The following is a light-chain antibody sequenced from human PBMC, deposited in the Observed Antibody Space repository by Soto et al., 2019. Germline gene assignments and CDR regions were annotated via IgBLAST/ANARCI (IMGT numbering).Light chain of an antibody. CDR3: QQRSNWPRT. Sequence: EIVLTQSPATLSLSPGERATLSCRASQSVSSYLAWYQQKPDQAPRLLIYDSSNRAAGIPARFSGSGSGTGFTITISSLEPEYFAVYYCQQRSNWPRTFGQGTKVEIK. J-gene: IGKJ1*01. CDR1: QSVSSY. V-gene: IGKV3-11*01. CDR2: DSS.